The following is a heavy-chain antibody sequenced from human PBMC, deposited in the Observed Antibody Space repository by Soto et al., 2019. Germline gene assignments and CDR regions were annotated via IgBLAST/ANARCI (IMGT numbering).Heavy chain of an antibody. CDR2: ISFDGGDE. D-gene: IGHD2-21*02. CDR1: GFDFRNHA. J-gene: IGHJ4*02. CDR3: VIFCGGDCYNY. V-gene: IGHV3-30-3*01. Sequence: QVQLVESGGGVGQPGMSRRLSCAASGFDFRNHAMHWVRQPPGKGPEWLATISFDGGDEFYADSVKGRFTISRDNSKSTLFLQMNSQRLEDTAVYYCVIFCGGDCYNYWGQGTLVSVSS.